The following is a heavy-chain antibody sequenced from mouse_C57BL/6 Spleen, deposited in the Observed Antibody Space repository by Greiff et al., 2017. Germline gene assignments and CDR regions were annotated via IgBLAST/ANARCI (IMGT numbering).Heavy chain of an antibody. J-gene: IGHJ4*01. CDR1: GFSLTSYG. CDR3: ARNWNYVSSYRYYAMDY. Sequence: QVQLQQSGPGLVQPSHSLSITCTVSGFSLTSYGVHWVRQSPGKGLEWLGVIWSGGSTDYNAAIISRLSISKDNSKIKVFFNMNSLQADGTAIYYCARNWNYVSSYRYYAMDYWGQGTSVTVSS. V-gene: IGHV2-2*01. CDR2: IWSGGST. D-gene: IGHD1-1*01.